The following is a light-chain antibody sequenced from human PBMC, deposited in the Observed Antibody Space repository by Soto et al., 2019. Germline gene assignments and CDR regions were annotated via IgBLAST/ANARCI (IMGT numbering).Light chain of an antibody. J-gene: IGKJ1*01. Sequence: DIPMTQSPSSLSASVGDRVTITCRASQGISNYLAWYQQQPGKSPKFLIYAASTFQSGVPSRFSGSGSGTDFTLTISSLQPEDVATYYCQKYNSAPWTFGQGTKVEIK. CDR1: QGISNY. CDR3: QKYNSAPWT. CDR2: AAS. V-gene: IGKV1-27*01.